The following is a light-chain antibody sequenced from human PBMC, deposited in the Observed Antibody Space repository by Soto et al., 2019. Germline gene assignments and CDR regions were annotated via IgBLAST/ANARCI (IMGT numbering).Light chain of an antibody. CDR1: SSDVGGYNY. V-gene: IGLV2-14*01. Sequence: QSVLTQPASVSGSPGQSITISCTGTSSDVGGYNYVSWYQQHPVKAPKLMIYDVTNRPSGVSDRFSGSKSGNTASLTISGLQAEDEADYYCSSYTSSSTPHVFGTGTKVPVL. CDR3: SSYTSSSTPHV. J-gene: IGLJ1*01. CDR2: DVT.